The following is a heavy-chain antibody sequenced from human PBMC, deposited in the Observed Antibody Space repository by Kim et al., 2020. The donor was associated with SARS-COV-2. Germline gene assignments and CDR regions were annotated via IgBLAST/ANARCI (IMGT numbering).Heavy chain of an antibody. D-gene: IGHD3-10*01. CDR3: VRDTYYYDSGTWEDWFDP. CDR2: IYYNGNT. V-gene: IGHV4-59*01. J-gene: IGHJ5*02. Sequence: SETLSLTCTVSGGSISTYYWSWIRRPPGKGLEWIGHIYYNGNTNYNSSLKGRVTISVDTSKNQFSLKLSSVTAADTAMYYCVRDTYYYDSGTWEDWFDPWGQGTLVTVSS. CDR1: GGSISTYY.